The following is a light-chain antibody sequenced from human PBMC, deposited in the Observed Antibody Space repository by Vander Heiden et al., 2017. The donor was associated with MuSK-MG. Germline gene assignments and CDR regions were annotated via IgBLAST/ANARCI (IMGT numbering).Light chain of an antibody. J-gene: IGKJ1*01. V-gene: IGKV3-11*01. CDR3: QQRSLWPPSET. Sequence: EIVLTQSPVTLSLSPGERATLSCRARQNINNYLAWYQQKPGHAPRLLIFDASNRATGITARFSGSAAGTDFILTISSREPEDFAVYFCQQRSLWPPSETFGQGTRVEIK. CDR1: QNINNY. CDR2: DAS.